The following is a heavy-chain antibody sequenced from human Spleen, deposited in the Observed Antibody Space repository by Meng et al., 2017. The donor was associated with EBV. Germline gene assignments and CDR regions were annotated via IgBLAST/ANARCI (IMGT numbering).Heavy chain of an antibody. Sequence: QVHLVQSQAEVRKPGASLRVSCMASCYTLVNYGLSWVPQAPGQGLEWMGWISVHNGNTQYAQKFEGRVTMTADTSAATAYMERRSLTSDDTALYYFARHLVPARHYYFDYWGQGTLVTVSS. CDR1: CYTLVNYG. CDR3: ARHLVPARHYYFDY. D-gene: IGHD2-2*01. V-gene: IGHV1-18*01. CDR2: ISVHNGNT. J-gene: IGHJ4*02.